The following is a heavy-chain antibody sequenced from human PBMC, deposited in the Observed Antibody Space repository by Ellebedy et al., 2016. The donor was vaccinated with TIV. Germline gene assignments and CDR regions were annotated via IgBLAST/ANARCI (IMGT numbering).Heavy chain of an antibody. CDR2: IKADGSEK. D-gene: IGHD3-10*01. J-gene: IGHJ5*02. CDR3: ARIPYYYGSAQLGWFDP. Sequence: GGSLRLXCAASGFAFSGYWMSWVRQAPGKGLEWVAKIKADGSEKYYVDSVKGRFTISKDNVKDSLSLQMNSLRAEDTAVYYCARIPYYYGSAQLGWFDPWGRGTLVTVSS. CDR1: GFAFSGYW. V-gene: IGHV3-7*01.